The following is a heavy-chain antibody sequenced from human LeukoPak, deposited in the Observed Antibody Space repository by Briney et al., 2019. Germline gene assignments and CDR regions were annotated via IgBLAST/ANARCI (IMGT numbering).Heavy chain of an antibody. CDR1: GYTFTSYG. CDR2: ISAYNGNT. CDR3: ARGYYDIRGSYYYYGMDV. J-gene: IGHJ6*02. D-gene: IGHD3-22*01. V-gene: IGHV1-18*01. Sequence: ASVKVSCKASGYTFTSYGISWVRQAPGQGLEWMGWISAYNGNTNYAQKLQGRVTMTTDTSTSTAYMELRSLRSGDTAVYYCARGYYDIRGSYYYYGMDVWGQGTTVTVSS.